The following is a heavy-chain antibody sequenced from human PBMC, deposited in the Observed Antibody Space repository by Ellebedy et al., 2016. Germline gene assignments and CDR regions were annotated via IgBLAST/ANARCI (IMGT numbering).Heavy chain of an antibody. D-gene: IGHD3-3*01. CDR2: ISWNSGSI. CDR1: GFTFDDYA. Sequence: GGSLRLXCAASGFTFDDYAMHWVRQAPGKGLEWVSGISWNSGSIGYADSVKGRFTISRDNAKNSLYLQMNSLRAEDTALYYCAKDSELRFRPGYMDVWGKGTTVTVSS. J-gene: IGHJ6*03. V-gene: IGHV3-9*01. CDR3: AKDSELRFRPGYMDV.